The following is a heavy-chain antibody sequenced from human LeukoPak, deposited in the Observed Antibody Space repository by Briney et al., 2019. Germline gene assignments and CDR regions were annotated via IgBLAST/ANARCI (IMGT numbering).Heavy chain of an antibody. Sequence: KAGGSLRLSCAASGFTFSSYAMSWVRQAPGKGLEWVSSISSSSSYIYYADSVRGRFTISRDNSKNTLYLQMNSLRAEDTAVYYCARDQPRRVGATKLDAFDIWGQGTMVTVSS. D-gene: IGHD1-26*01. CDR1: GFTFSSYA. CDR2: ISSSSSYI. V-gene: IGHV3-21*04. CDR3: ARDQPRRVGATKLDAFDI. J-gene: IGHJ3*02.